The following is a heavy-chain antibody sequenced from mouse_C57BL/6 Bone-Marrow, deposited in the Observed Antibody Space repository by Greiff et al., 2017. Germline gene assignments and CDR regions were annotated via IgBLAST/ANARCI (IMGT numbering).Heavy chain of an antibody. Sequence: VQLQQSGPGLVQPSQSLSITCTVSGFSLTSYGVHWVRQSPGKGLEWLGVIWSGGSTDYNAAFISRLSISKDNSKNQVFVKMNSLQADDTAIYYCALGGVWGTGTTVTVSS. D-gene: IGHD3-3*01. J-gene: IGHJ1*03. CDR3: ALGGV. CDR2: IWSGGST. CDR1: GFSLTSYG. V-gene: IGHV2-2*01.